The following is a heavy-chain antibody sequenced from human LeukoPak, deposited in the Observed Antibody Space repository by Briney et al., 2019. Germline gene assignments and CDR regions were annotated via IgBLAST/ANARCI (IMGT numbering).Heavy chain of an antibody. CDR2: INPNSGGT. CDR3: ARDISRGGTPPNPLDI. Sequence: GASVKVSCKASGYTFTGYYMHWVRQAPGQGLEWMGWINPNSGGTNYAQKFQGRVTMTRDTSISTAYMELSRLRSDDTAVYYCARDISRGGTPPNPLDIWGQGTMVTVSS. J-gene: IGHJ3*02. D-gene: IGHD4-23*01. CDR1: GYTFTGYY. V-gene: IGHV1-2*02.